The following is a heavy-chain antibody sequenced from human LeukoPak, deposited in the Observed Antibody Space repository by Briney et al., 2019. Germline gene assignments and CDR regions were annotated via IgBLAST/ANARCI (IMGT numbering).Heavy chain of an antibody. CDR2: IYPGDSDT. V-gene: IGHV5-51*01. CDR3: ARLGAMVRGVRGWFDP. J-gene: IGHJ5*02. Sequence: GESLKISCKGSGYSFTSFWIGWVRQMPGKGLEWMGIIYPGDSDTRYRPSFQGQVTISADKSISTAYLQWSSLKASDTAMYYCARLGAMVRGVRGWFDPWGQETLVTVSS. D-gene: IGHD3-10*01. CDR1: GYSFTSFW.